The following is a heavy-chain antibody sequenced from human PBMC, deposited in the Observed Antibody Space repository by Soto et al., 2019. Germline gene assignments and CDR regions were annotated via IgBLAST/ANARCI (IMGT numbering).Heavy chain of an antibody. CDR3: ATGGHNDGYHFYHGMDV. J-gene: IGHJ6*02. V-gene: IGHV1-69*01. CDR1: GGIFTNNA. D-gene: IGHD3-16*01. CDR2: VIPLFDTA. Sequence: QVQVVQSGAEVKKPGSSVKVSCKVSGGIFTNNAISWVRQAPGQGLEWLGGVIPLFDTAYYAQNFRGRFRISADGATTTAYMELSGLTSADTAVYFCATGGHNDGYHFYHGMDVWGQGTTVTVS.